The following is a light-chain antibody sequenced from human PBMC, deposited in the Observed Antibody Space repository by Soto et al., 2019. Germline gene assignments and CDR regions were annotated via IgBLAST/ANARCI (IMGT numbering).Light chain of an antibody. CDR1: SSDVGGYNS. Sequence: SVLTQPASVSGSPGQSITISCTGTSSDVGGYNSVSWYQQHPGKAPKLVIYEVTNRPSGISNRFSGSKSGNTASLTISGLQAEDEADYYCCLYIGATTYVFGTGTKVTVL. CDR2: EVT. CDR3: CLYIGATTYV. J-gene: IGLJ1*01. V-gene: IGLV2-14*01.